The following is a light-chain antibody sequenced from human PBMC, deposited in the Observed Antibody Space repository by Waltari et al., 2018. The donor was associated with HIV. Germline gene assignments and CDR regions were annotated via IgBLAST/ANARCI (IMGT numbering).Light chain of an antibody. V-gene: IGLV2-14*01. CDR2: EVT. CDR3: RSKTSTNTPI. Sequence: QSALPQPASVSGSPGQSITISCTGSSSDIGGSASVSWYPQHPGRVPKLIIYEVTTRPSGVSNRFPGSKSGNTASLAISGLQAEDEGDYYCRSKTSTNTPIFGGGTKLTVL. J-gene: IGLJ2*01. CDR1: SSDIGGSAS.